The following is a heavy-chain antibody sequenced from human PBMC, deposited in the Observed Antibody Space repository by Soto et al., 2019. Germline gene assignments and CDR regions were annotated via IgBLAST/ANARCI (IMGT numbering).Heavy chain of an antibody. J-gene: IGHJ4*02. CDR1: ESTVSRDW. D-gene: IGHD1-26*01. Sequence: EVHLVESGGGLVQTGGSLRLSCAIFESTVSRDWMNWVRQAPGKGLDWVAHINQDGSEKYYVDSVKGRFTISRDNAKKSLYLQMNTLRPADTAMYYCSGGVGDAFWGQGTLGTVSS. CDR2: INQDGSEK. CDR3: SGGVGDAF. V-gene: IGHV3-7*04.